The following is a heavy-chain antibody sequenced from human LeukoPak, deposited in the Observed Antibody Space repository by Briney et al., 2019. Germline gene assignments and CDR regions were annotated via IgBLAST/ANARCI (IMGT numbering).Heavy chain of an antibody. CDR2: ISSSSSYI. Sequence: GGSLRLSCAASGFTFSSYSMNWVRQAPGKGLEWVSSISSSSSYIYYADSVKGRFTISRDNSKNTVDLQMNSLRAEDTAVYYCAKDINTHCRGDCSDYWGQGTLVIVSS. CDR1: GFTFSSYS. V-gene: IGHV3-21*01. J-gene: IGHJ4*02. CDR3: AKDINTHCRGDCSDY. D-gene: IGHD2-15*01.